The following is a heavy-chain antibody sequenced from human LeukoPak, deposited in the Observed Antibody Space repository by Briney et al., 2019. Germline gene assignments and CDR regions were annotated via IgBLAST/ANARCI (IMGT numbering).Heavy chain of an antibody. V-gene: IGHV3-30-3*01. CDR2: ISYDGSNK. CDR1: SSXA. CDR3: APPRFP. J-gene: IGHJ5*02. Sequence: SSXAMHWVRQAXGKGLEWVAVISYDGSNKYYADSVKGRFTISRDNSKNTLYLQMNSLRAEDTAVYYCAPPRFPWGQGTLVTVSS.